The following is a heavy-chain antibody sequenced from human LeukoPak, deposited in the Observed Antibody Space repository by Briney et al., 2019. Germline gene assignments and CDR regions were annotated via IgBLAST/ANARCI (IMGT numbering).Heavy chain of an antibody. D-gene: IGHD5-24*01. Sequence: GGSLRLSCAASGFTFDDYDMSWVRQAPGKGLEWVSRISSGGGYTGYADSLKGRFTISRDNAKNSLHLQMNSLRAEDTAVYYCARDRRDGGYNPGDPRGFANWGQGTLVTVSS. CDR1: GFTFDDYD. CDR3: ARDRRDGGYNPGDPRGFAN. CDR2: ISSGGGYT. J-gene: IGHJ4*02. V-gene: IGHV3-11*06.